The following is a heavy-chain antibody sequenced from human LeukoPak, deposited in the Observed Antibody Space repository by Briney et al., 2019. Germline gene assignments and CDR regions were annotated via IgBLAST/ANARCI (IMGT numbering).Heavy chain of an antibody. J-gene: IGHJ4*02. CDR1: GGSFSGYY. Sequence: SEALSLTCAVYGGSFSGYYWSWIRQPPGKGLEWIGEINHSGSTNYNPSLKSRVTMSVDTSKNQFSLKLSSVTAADTAVYYCARDPGSSWYNEYFDYWGQGTLVTVSS. CDR2: INHSGST. CDR3: ARDPGSSWYNEYFDY. V-gene: IGHV4-34*01. D-gene: IGHD6-13*01.